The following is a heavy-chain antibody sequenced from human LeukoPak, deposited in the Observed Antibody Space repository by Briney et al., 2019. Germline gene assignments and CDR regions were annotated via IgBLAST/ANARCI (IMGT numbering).Heavy chain of an antibody. J-gene: IGHJ4*02. CDR1: GFIFSSYA. Sequence: PGGSLRLSCAASGFIFSSYAMSWVRQAPGKGLEWVSAVTPSGDSTYYADSVKGRFTISRDNSKNTLYLRMNSLRAEDTAVYYCAKARLVRGVIMTPFYFDYWGQGTLVTLSS. D-gene: IGHD3-10*01. CDR2: VTPSGDST. CDR3: AKARLVRGVIMTPFYFDY. V-gene: IGHV3-23*01.